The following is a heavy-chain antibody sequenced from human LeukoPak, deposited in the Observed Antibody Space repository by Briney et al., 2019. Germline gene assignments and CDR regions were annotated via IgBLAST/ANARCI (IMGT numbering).Heavy chain of an antibody. CDR3: ARVDTALVTGGYWFDP. CDR2: IYYSGST. CDR1: GGSIRSGDYY. D-gene: IGHD5-18*01. J-gene: IGHJ5*02. V-gene: IGHV4-31*03. Sequence: SETLSLTCTVSGGSIRSGDYYWXWIRQHPGKGXEXXXXIYYSGSTYYNPSLKSRVIISVDTSKNQFSLKLSSVTAADTAVYYRARVDTALVTGGYWFDPWGQGTLVTVSS.